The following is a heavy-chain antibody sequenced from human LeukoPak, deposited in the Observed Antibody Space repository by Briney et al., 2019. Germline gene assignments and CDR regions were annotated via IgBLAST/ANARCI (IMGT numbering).Heavy chain of an antibody. J-gene: IGHJ4*02. Sequence: GGSLRLSCAASGFTVSSNYMSWVRQPPGKGLEWVSVIYSGGSTYYADSVKGRFTISRDNSKNTLYLQMNSLRAEDTAVYYCARDNDFWSGYYFEYWGQGTLVTVSS. D-gene: IGHD3-3*01. V-gene: IGHV3-66*01. CDR3: ARDNDFWSGYYFEY. CDR2: IYSGGST. CDR1: GFTVSSNY.